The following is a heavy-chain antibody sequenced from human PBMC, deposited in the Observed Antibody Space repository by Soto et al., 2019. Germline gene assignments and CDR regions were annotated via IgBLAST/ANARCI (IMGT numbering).Heavy chain of an antibody. CDR2: IIPIFGTA. CDR1: GGTFSSYA. CDR3: ARDGCTNGVCYTGWFDP. J-gene: IGHJ5*02. D-gene: IGHD2-8*01. Sequence: QVQLVQSGAEVKKPGSSVKVSCKASGGTFSSYAISWVRQAPGQGLEWMGGIIPIFGTANYAQKFQGRVTINADESTSTAYMELSSLRSEDTAVYYCARDGCTNGVCYTGWFDPWGQGTLVTVSS. V-gene: IGHV1-69*01.